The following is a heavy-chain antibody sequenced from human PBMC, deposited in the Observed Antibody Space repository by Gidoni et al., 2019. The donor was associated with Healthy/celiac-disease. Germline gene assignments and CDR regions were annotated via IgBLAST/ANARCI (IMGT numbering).Heavy chain of an antibody. J-gene: IGHJ4*02. Sequence: GRFTISRDNSKNTLYLQMNSLRAEDTAVYYCANLDYDYVWGSYRQVFDYWGQGTLVTVSS. CDR3: ANLDYDYVWGSYRQVFDY. V-gene: IGHV3-23*01. D-gene: IGHD3-16*02.